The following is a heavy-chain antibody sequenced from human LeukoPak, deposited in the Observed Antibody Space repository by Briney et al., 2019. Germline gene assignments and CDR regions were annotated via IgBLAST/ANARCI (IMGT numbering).Heavy chain of an antibody. CDR3: ARGGGYYAIDY. CDR1: GFTVNSNY. CDR2: VYSDDTT. D-gene: IGHD1-26*01. J-gene: IGHJ4*02. Sequence: GGSLRLSCEASGFTVNSNYMNWVSQAPGKGLEWVSVVYSDDTTYYADSVKGRFTISRDNSKNTLYLQMNNLRAEDTAVYYCARGGGYYAIDYWGQGTLVTVSS. V-gene: IGHV3-53*01.